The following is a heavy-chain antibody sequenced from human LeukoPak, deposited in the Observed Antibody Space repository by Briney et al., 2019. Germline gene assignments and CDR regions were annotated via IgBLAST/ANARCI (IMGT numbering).Heavy chain of an antibody. Sequence: PGGSLRLSCAASGFTFDDYAMPWVRQAPGKGLEWVSGISWNSGSIGYADSVKGRFTISRDNAKNSLYLQMNSLRAEDTALYYCAKDIGYSYGTFGYWGQGTLVTVSS. CDR1: GFTFDDYA. CDR3: AKDIGYSYGTFGY. V-gene: IGHV3-9*01. CDR2: ISWNSGSI. D-gene: IGHD5-18*01. J-gene: IGHJ4*02.